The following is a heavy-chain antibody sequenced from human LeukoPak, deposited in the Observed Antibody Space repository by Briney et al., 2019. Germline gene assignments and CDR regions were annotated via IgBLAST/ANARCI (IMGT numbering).Heavy chain of an antibody. J-gene: IGHJ2*01. CDR3: AKDLGGGSGCYDL. CDR1: GFTFSSYG. CDR2: ISYDGSNK. Sequence: GGSLRLSCAASGFTFSSYGMYWVRQAPSQGLEWVAVISYDGSNKYYADSVQGRFTISRDNSKNTLYLQMNSLRAEDTAVYYCAKDLGGGSGCYDLWGRGTLVTVSS. V-gene: IGHV3-30*18. D-gene: IGHD6-19*01.